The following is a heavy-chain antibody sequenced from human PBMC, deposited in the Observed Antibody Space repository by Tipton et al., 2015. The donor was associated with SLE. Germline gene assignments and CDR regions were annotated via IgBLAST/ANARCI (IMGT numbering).Heavy chain of an antibody. CDR3: AKRRGYCSSNSCQGGLDV. J-gene: IGHJ6*02. CDR1: GFTFNTYA. Sequence: GSLRLSCAASGFTFNTYAMSWVRQAPGKGLAWVSVMYTGGRTYYADSVKGRFTISSDNFKKTLYLQMNSLRPEDTAVYYCAKRRGYCSSNSCQGGLDVWGQGTTVTVSS. D-gene: IGHD2-2*01. V-gene: IGHV3-23*03. CDR2: MYTGGRT.